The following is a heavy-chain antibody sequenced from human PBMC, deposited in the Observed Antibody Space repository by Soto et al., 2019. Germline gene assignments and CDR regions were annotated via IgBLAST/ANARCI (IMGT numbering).Heavy chain of an antibody. J-gene: IGHJ6*03. CDR1: GGSISSYY. CDR2: IYYSGST. CDR3: ASRTSHRVSYMDV. Sequence: SETLSLTSTVSGGSISSYYWSWIRQPPGKGLEWIGYIYYSGSTNYNPSLKSRVTISVDTSKNQFSLKLSSVTAADTAVYYCASRTSHRVSYMDVWGKGTTVTVSS. V-gene: IGHV4-59*08.